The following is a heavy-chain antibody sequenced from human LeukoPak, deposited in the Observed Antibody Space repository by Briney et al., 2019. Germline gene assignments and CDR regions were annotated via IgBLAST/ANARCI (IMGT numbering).Heavy chain of an antibody. V-gene: IGHV4-39*07. CDR3: ARESFVVVAATRIPDAFDI. Sequence: SETLSLTCTASGGSISSSSYYWGWIRQPPGKGLEWIGSIYYSGSTYYNPSLKSRVTISVDTSKNQFSLKLSSVTAADTAVYYCARESFVVVAATRIPDAFDIWGQGTMVTVSS. CDR1: GGSISSSSYY. D-gene: IGHD2-15*01. CDR2: IYYSGST. J-gene: IGHJ3*02.